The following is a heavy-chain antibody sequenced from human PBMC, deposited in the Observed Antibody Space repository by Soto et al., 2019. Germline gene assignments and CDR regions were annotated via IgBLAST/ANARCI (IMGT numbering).Heavy chain of an antibody. D-gene: IGHD3-9*01. CDR2: IWYDGSNK. CDR3: ARDGFDILTGYYYYYYYMDV. J-gene: IGHJ6*03. V-gene: IGHV3-33*01. Sequence: QVQLVESGGGVVQPGRSLRLSCAASGFTFSSYGMHWVRQAPGKGLEWVAVIWYDGSNKYYADSVKGRFTISRDNSKNTLYLQMNSLRAEDTAVYYCARDGFDILTGYYYYYYYMDVWGKGTTVTVSS. CDR1: GFTFSSYG.